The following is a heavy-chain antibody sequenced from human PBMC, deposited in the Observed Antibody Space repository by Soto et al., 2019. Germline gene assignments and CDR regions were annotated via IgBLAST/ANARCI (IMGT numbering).Heavy chain of an antibody. CDR3: AREAYCGGDCYSEYFDY. V-gene: IGHV1-69*01. D-gene: IGHD2-21*02. Sequence: QVQLVQSGAEVKKPGSSVKVSCKASGGTFSSYAISWVRQAPGQGLEWMGGIIPIFGTANYAQKFQGRVTITADESTSTDYMELSSLRSEDTAVYYCAREAYCGGDCYSEYFDYWGQGTLVTVSS. J-gene: IGHJ4*02. CDR2: IIPIFGTA. CDR1: GGTFSSYA.